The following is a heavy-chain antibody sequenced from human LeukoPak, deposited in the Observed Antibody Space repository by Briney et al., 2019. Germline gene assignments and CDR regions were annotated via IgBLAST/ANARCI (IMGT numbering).Heavy chain of an antibody. CDR1: GGSFSAYY. Sequence: PSETLSLTCAVYGGSFSAYYWSWIRQPPGKGLEWIGGINHSGSTNYNPSLKSRVTISVDTSKNQFSLKLSSVTAADTAVYYCARNSHYYDSSGFNYWGQGSLVTVSS. CDR2: INHSGST. V-gene: IGHV4-34*01. D-gene: IGHD3-22*01. J-gene: IGHJ4*02. CDR3: ARNSHYYDSSGFNY.